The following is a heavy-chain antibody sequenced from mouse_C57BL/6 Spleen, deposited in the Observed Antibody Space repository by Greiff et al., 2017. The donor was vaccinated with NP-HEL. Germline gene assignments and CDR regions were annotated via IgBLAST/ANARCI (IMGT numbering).Heavy chain of an antibody. CDR3: ARSDYSFDYFDY. Sequence: VQLQQPGAELVRPGSSVKLSCKASGYTFTSYWMHWVKQRPIQGLEWIGNIDPSDSETHYNQKFKDKATLTVDKSSSTAYMQLSSLTSEDSAVYYCARSDYSFDYFDYWGQGTTLTVSS. V-gene: IGHV1-52*01. CDR2: IDPSDSET. CDR1: GYTFTSYW. J-gene: IGHJ2*01. D-gene: IGHD2-12*01.